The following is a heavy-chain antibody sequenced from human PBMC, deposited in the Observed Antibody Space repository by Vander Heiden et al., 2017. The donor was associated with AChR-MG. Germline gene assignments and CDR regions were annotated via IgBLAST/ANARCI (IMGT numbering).Heavy chain of an antibody. CDR3: ARALYSSGWYSDAFDI. D-gene: IGHD6-19*01. CDR1: GYTFSGNY. Sequence: QVQLVQSGAEVKKPGVSVQVSCKASGYTFSGNYMHWVRQAPGQGLEWMGWIKPNSGGTNYAQKFQGWVTMTRDKSISTAYMELSRLRSDDTAVYYCARALYSSGWYSDAFDIWGQGTMVTVSS. J-gene: IGHJ3*02. V-gene: IGHV1-2*04. CDR2: IKPNSGGT.